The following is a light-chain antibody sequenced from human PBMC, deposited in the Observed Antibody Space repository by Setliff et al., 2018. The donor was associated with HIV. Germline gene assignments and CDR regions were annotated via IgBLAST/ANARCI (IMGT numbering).Light chain of an antibody. V-gene: IGLV1-44*01. J-gene: IGLJ1*01. CDR1: SSNIRTNT. CDR2: STN. CDR3: AAWHDSLTGYV. Sequence: VLTQPPSASGTPGQRVTISCSGSSSNIRTNTVRWYQHLPGTAPKLLIYSTNKRPSGVPDRFSGSKSGTSASLAISGLQSEDEADYYCAAWHDSLTGYVFGTGTKGTVL.